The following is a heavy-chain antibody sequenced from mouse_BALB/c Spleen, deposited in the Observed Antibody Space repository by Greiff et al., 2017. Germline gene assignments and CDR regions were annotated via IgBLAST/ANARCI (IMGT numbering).Heavy chain of an antibody. CDR3: TRDSGSSDY. D-gene: IGHD1-1*01. CDR1: GFTFSSYT. V-gene: IGHV5-6-4*01. Sequence: EVMLVESGGGLVKPGGSLKLSCAASGFTFSSYTMSWVRQTPEKRLEWVATISSGGSYTYYPDSVKGRFTISRDNAKNTLYLQMSSLKSEDTAMYYCTRDSGSSDYWGQGTTLTVSS. CDR2: ISSGGSYT. J-gene: IGHJ2*01.